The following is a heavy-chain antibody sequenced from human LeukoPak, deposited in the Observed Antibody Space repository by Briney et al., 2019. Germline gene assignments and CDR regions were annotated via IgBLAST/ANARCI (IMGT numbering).Heavy chain of an antibody. CDR2: ISSSSSYI. D-gene: IGHD3-10*01. CDR3: ASLYGSGSSWYYKDF. Sequence: GGPPRLSCAASGFPFSTYSMNWVRQAPGKAREWVSSISSSSSYIFYADSVKGRFTISRDNAKNSQYLQMNSLRAEDTAVYYCASLYGSGSSWYYKDFWGKGTTVTVSS. V-gene: IGHV3-21*01. J-gene: IGHJ6*03. CDR1: GFPFSTYS.